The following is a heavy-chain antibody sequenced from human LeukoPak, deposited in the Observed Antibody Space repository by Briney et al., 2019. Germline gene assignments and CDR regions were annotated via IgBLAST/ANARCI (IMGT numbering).Heavy chain of an antibody. CDR3: AKGAYYETSGYHFDY. J-gene: IGHJ4*02. CDR2: IRNSGDSP. V-gene: IGHV3-23*01. CDR1: GFTFSTYG. D-gene: IGHD3-22*01. Sequence: PGGSLRLSCAASGFTFSTYGMSWVRQAPGKGLEWVSAIRNSGDSPHYADSVKGRFTISRDTAKNSLFLQMNSLRADDTALYYCAKGAYYETSGYHFDYWGQGTLVTVSS.